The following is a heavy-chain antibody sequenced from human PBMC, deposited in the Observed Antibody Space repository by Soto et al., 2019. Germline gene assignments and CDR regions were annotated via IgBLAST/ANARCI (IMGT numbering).Heavy chain of an antibody. CDR3: ASSPSIAMVPF. CDR1: GGSISSYY. CDR2: IYYSGST. J-gene: IGHJ4*02. D-gene: IGHD5-18*01. V-gene: IGHV4-59*01. Sequence: SSETLSLTCTVSGGSISSYYWSWIRQPPGKGLEWIGYIYYSGSTNYNPSLKSRVTISLDTSEKQFSLQLSSVTAADTAVYYCASSPSIAMVPFWGQGTPVTVSS.